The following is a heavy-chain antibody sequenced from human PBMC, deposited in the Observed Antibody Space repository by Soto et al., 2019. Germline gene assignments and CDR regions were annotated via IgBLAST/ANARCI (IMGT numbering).Heavy chain of an antibody. CDR2: ISFDGTNN. Sequence: LRLSCAASGFTFSNYAIHWVRQAPGKGLEWVAVISFDGTNNYYADSVKGRFTISRDNSKNTLYLQMNSLRTEDTAVYYCARDSARSIVSTTTPFFDYWGQGTLVTVSS. V-gene: IGHV3-30-3*01. J-gene: IGHJ4*02. CDR3: ARDSARSIVSTTTPFFDY. D-gene: IGHD5-12*01. CDR1: GFTFSNYA.